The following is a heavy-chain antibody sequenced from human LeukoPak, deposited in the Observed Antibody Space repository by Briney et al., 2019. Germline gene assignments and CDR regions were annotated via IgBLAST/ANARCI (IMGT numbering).Heavy chain of an antibody. CDR1: GCRFTSYW. Sequence: GESLKISCKGSGCRFTSYWIGGVRQMPGKGLEWMAIIYPGDSETRYSPAFQGQVAISAYQVISTAYLQLSSLKASDTAMYYCAPPFGSSGWYRYFDYSGEGTLVTASS. J-gene: IGHJ4*02. CDR2: IYPGDSET. D-gene: IGHD6-19*01. CDR3: APPFGSSGWYRYFDY. V-gene: IGHV5-51*01.